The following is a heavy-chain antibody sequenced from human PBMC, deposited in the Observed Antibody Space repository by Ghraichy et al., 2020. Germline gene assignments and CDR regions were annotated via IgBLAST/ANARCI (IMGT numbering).Heavy chain of an antibody. J-gene: IGHJ4*02. D-gene: IGHD3-22*01. CDR2: ITSSSRTT. Sequence: SCAASGFTFSSYSMNWFRQAPGRGLEWVSYITSSSRTTYYADSVKGRFTISRDNARNSLYLQMNSLRDEDTAVYYCARVYYYDSSDSPLGGYWGQGTLVTVSS. CDR3: ARVYYYDSSDSPLGGY. CDR1: GFTFSSYS. V-gene: IGHV3-48*02.